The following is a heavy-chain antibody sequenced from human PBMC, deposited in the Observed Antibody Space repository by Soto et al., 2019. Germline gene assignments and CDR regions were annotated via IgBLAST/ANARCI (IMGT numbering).Heavy chain of an antibody. CDR1: GGSFTSYY. J-gene: IGHJ4*02. D-gene: IGHD6-13*01. CDR2: INDSGST. V-gene: IGHV4-34*01. Sequence: QVQLKQWGAGLLKPSETLSLTCAVYGGSFTSYYWTWIRQPPGKGLEWIGEINDSGSTNYNASLKSRVTISLDTAKTQFSLKLSSGTGADTAVYYCARDSTTGSLGDWGQGTLVTVSS. CDR3: ARDSTTGSLGD.